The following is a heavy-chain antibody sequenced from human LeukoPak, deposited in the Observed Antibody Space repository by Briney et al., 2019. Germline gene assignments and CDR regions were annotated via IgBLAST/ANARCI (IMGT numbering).Heavy chain of an antibody. Sequence: GAPVKVSCKASGYTFTSYGISWVRQAPGQGLEWMGWISAYNGNTNYAQKLQGRVTMTTDTSTSTAYMELRSLRSDDTAVYYCATSLPNYYGSGSYYPPPYFDYWGQGTLVTVSS. CDR1: GYTFTSYG. J-gene: IGHJ4*02. V-gene: IGHV1-18*01. CDR3: ATSLPNYYGSGSYYPPPYFDY. CDR2: ISAYNGNT. D-gene: IGHD3-10*01.